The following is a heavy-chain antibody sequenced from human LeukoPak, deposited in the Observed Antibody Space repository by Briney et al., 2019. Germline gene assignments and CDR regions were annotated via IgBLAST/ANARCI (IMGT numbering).Heavy chain of an antibody. CDR3: ARLYGSGSSY. Sequence: SETLSLTCAVYGGSFSGYYWSWIRQPPGKGLEWIGEINHSGSTNYNPSLKSRVTISVDTSKNQSSLKLSSVTAADTAVYYCARLYGSGSSYWGQGTLVTVSS. CDR2: INHSGST. J-gene: IGHJ4*02. V-gene: IGHV4-34*01. D-gene: IGHD3-10*01. CDR1: GGSFSGYY.